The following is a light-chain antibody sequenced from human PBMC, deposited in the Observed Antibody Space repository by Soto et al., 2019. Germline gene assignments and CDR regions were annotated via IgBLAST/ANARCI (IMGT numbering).Light chain of an antibody. V-gene: IGKV1-5*01. CDR3: QQYNSYSYT. J-gene: IGKJ2*01. CDR2: DAS. Sequence: DIQMAQSPSTLSASVGDRVTITCRASQSISSWLAWYQQKPGKAPKLLIYDASSLESGVPSRFSGSGSGTEFTRTISSLQPDDFATYYCQQYNSYSYTFGQGTKVDIK. CDR1: QSISSW.